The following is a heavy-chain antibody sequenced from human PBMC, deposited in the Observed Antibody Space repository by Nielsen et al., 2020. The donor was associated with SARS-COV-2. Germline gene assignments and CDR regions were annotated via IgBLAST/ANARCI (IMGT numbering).Heavy chain of an antibody. V-gene: IGHV1-18*01. J-gene: IGHJ6*02. CDR3: ARDEASRGFPSSYYYGMDV. CDR1: GYTFVSYG. CDR2: ISAYNGNT. D-gene: IGHD3-22*01. Sequence: ASVKVSCKASGYTFVSYGISWVRQAPGQGPEWMGWISAYNGNTKYAQKLQGRVTMTTDTSTSTAYMELRSLRSDDTAVYFCARDEASRGFPSSYYYGMDVWGQGTTVTVSS.